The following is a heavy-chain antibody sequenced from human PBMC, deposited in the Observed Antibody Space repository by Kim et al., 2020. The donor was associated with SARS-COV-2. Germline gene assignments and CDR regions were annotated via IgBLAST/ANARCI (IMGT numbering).Heavy chain of an antibody. J-gene: IGHJ3*02. D-gene: IGHD3-22*01. V-gene: IGHV4-59*01. Sequence: SETLSLTCTVSGGSISSYYWSWIRQPPGKGLEWIGYIYYSGSTNYNPSLKSRVTISVDTSKNQFSLKLSSVTAADTAVYYCAKSSGYGVFAFDIWGQGT. CDR2: IYYSGST. CDR1: GGSISSYY. CDR3: AKSSGYGVFAFDI.